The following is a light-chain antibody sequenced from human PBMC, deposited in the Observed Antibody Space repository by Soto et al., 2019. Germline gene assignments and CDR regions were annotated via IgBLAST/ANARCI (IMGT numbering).Light chain of an antibody. Sequence: PATLSVSPGERVTFSCRASQSISSNLAWYQQKPGQAPRLLIYGASTRATHIPDRFSGSGSETEFTLSVSSLQSEDFAIYYCQQYYDWPLVTFGGGTKVDIK. CDR1: QSISSN. CDR3: QQYYDWPLVT. V-gene: IGKV3-15*01. J-gene: IGKJ4*01. CDR2: GAS.